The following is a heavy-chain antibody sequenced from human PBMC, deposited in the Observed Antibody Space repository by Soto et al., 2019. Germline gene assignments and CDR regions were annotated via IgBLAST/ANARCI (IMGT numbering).Heavy chain of an antibody. CDR3: ARALAQYCTNGVCSRGFDP. V-gene: IGHV3-30-3*01. D-gene: IGHD2-8*01. J-gene: IGHJ5*02. CDR2: ISYDGSNK. CDR1: GFTFSSYA. Sequence: GGSLRLSCAASGFTFSSYAMHWVRQAPGKGLEWVAVISYDGSNKYYADSVKGRFTISRDNSKNTLYLQMNSLRAEDTAVYYCARALAQYCTNGVCSRGFDPWGQGT.